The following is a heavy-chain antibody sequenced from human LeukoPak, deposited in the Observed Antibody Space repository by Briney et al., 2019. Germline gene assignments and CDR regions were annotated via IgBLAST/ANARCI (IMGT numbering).Heavy chain of an antibody. CDR1: GFTFRNYA. J-gene: IGHJ4*02. V-gene: IGHV3-30*04. D-gene: IGHD2-2*01. CDR2: SSYDGRNT. CDR3: ARDLGPAATEFDY. Sequence: GGSLRLSCAASGFTFRNYAMHWVRQAPGKGLEWVALSSYDGRNTYYADSVQGRFTISRDNSKNTLYLQLTSLRAEDTAVYYCARDLGPAATEFDYWGQGTLVTVSS.